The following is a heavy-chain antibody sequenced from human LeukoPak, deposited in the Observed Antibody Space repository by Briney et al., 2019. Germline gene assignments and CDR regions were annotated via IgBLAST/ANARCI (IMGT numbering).Heavy chain of an antibody. CDR3: ANGLYYMDV. CDR1: GFTFSSYA. J-gene: IGHJ6*03. V-gene: IGHV3-23*01. CDR2: ISDSGGST. Sequence: GGSLRLSCAASGFTFSSYAMSWVRQAPGKGLEWASTISDSGGSTYYAASVEGRFTISRDNSKNTLYLQMNSLRAEDTAVYYCANGLYYMDVWGKGTTVTVSS.